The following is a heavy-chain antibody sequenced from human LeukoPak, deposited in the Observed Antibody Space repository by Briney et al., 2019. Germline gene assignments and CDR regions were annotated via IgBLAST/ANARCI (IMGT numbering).Heavy chain of an antibody. CDR3: ARGHCSTTSCYAEGPDYYYGMDV. D-gene: IGHD2-2*01. J-gene: IGHJ6*02. V-gene: IGHV1-2*02. Sequence: ASVKVSCKASGYTFTDYYIHWVRQAPGQGLEWMGWINPNSGVTNYAQKFQGRVTMTRDTSISTAYMDLSRLRSDDTAVYYCARGHCSTTSCYAEGPDYYYGMDVWGQGTTVTVSS. CDR1: GYTFTDYY. CDR2: INPNSGVT.